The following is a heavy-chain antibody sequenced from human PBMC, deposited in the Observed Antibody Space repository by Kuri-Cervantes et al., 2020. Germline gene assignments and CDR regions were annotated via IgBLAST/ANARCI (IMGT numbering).Heavy chain of an antibody. CDR1: GFTFSSYS. V-gene: IGHV3-21*04. J-gene: IGHJ3*02. CDR2: ISSSSSYI. CDR3: ARGGQQLFAFDI. D-gene: IGHD6-13*01. Sequence: GESLKISCAASGFTFSSYSMNWVRQAPGKGLEWVSSISSSSSYIYYADSVKGRFTISRDNAKNSLYLQMNSLRAEDTAVYYCARGGQQLFAFDIWAKGQWSPSPQ.